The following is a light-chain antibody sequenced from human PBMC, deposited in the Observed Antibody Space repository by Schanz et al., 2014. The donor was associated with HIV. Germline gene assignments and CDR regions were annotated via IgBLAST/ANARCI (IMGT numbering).Light chain of an antibody. CDR3: QQYGSSPWT. V-gene: IGKV3-20*01. J-gene: IGKJ1*01. CDR1: QSVSSNY. Sequence: EIVLTQSPGTLSLSPGERATLSCRASQSVSSNYLAWYQHNAGQAPRLLIFGASNRATGIPDRFSGGVSGTDFTLTISRVEPEDYAVYYCQQYGSSPWTFGQGTRVDVK. CDR2: GAS.